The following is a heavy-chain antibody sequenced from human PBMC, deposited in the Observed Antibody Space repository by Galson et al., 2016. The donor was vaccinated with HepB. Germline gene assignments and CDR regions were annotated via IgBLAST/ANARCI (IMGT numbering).Heavy chain of an antibody. J-gene: IGHJ5*02. CDR3: AAVPTPGLFDP. V-gene: IGHV1-58*01. CDR2: IVVGNGNT. D-gene: IGHD2-15*01. Sequence: SVKVSCKASGFTFSSSAVQWVRQARGQPLEWIGWIVVGNGNTNYAQRFQGRVSITRDMSTATAYMELSSLRSEDTAEYYCAAVPTPGLFDPWGQGTLVTVSS. CDR1: GFTFSSSA.